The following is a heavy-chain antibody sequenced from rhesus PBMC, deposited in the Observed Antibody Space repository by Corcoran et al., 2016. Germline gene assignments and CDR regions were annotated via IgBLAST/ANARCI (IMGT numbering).Heavy chain of an antibody. CDR1: GYSISSGYG. CDR2: IGGRSGST. J-gene: IGHJ6*01. V-gene: IGHV4-127*01. CDR3: ARDKWGQLDA. Sequence: QVQLQESGPGLVKPSATLSLTCAVSGYSISSGYGWSWIRPPPGKGLEWIGYIGGRSGSTNYNPSRNSRVTISKDTSKNQFSRKLSSVTAADTAVYYCARDKWGQLDAWGQGVVVTVSS. D-gene: IGHD7-45*01.